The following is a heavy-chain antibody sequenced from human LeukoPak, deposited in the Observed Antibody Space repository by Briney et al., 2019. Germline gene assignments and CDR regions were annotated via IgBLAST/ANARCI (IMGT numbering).Heavy chain of an antibody. CDR2: IKQDGSEK. CDR1: GFTFSSYW. J-gene: IGHJ4*02. CDR3: ARGVTRYCSSTSCYYFDY. Sequence: GGSLRLSCAASGFTFSSYWMSWVRQAPGKGLEWVANIKQDGSEKYYVDSVKGRFTISRDNAKNSLYLQMNSLRAEDTAVYYCARGVTRYCSSTSCYYFDYWGQGTLVTVSS. V-gene: IGHV3-7*01. D-gene: IGHD2-2*01.